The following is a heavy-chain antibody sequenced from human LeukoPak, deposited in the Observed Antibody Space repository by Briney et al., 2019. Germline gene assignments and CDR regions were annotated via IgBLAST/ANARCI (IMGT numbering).Heavy chain of an antibody. D-gene: IGHD3-22*01. CDR3: AKNRDSSDYPRDFDF. CDR2: ISWNSGSI. J-gene: IGHJ4*02. CDR1: GFTFDDYA. V-gene: IGHV3-9*01. Sequence: GRSLRLSCAASGFTFDDYAMHWVRQAPGKGLEWVSGISWNSGSIGYADSVKGRFTVSRDNSKDMVYLQMNSLRTEDTAVYYCAKNRDSSDYPRDFDFWGQGTLVTVSS.